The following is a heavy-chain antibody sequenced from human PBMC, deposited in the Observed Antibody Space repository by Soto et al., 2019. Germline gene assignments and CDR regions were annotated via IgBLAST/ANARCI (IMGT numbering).Heavy chain of an antibody. CDR1: GFTFSRFG. J-gene: IGHJ6*01. V-gene: IGHV3-30*18. CDR3: AKDLYGSETYTSYCGMDV. Sequence: QVQLVESGGGVVQPGRSLRLSCAASGFTFSRFGMHWVRQAPGKGLEWVAVISYDGSNRFYADSVKGRFTISRDNSKNTLYLQMNSLRPEDTAVYYCAKDLYGSETYTSYCGMDVWGQGTTVTVSS. CDR2: ISYDGSNR. D-gene: IGHD3-10*01.